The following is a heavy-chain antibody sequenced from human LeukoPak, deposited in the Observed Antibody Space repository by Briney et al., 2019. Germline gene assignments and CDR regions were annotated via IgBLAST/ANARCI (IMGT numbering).Heavy chain of an antibody. J-gene: IGHJ3*02. V-gene: IGHV4-59*01. CDR3: ASAGGYSSSWYTPEAFDI. CDR1: GGSISSYY. D-gene: IGHD6-13*01. CDR2: IYYSGST. Sequence: SGTLSLTCTVSGGSISSYYWSWIRQPPGKGLEWIGYIYYSGSTNYNPSLKSRVTISVDTSKNQFSLKLSSVTAADTAVYYCASAGGYSSSWYTPEAFDIWGQGTMVTVSS.